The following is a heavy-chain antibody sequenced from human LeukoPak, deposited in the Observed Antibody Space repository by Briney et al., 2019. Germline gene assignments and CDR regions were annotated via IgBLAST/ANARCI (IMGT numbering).Heavy chain of an antibody. D-gene: IGHD6-13*01. V-gene: IGHV3-33*01. CDR3: ARGPQSAAAGIFDY. Sequence: PGRSLRLSCAASGFTFSSYGMHWVRQAPGKGLEWVAVIWCDGSTKYYADSVKGRFTISRDNSKNTLYLQMNSLRAEDTAVYFCARGPQSAAAGIFDYWGQGTLVTVSS. CDR2: IWCDGSTK. CDR1: GFTFSSYG. J-gene: IGHJ4*02.